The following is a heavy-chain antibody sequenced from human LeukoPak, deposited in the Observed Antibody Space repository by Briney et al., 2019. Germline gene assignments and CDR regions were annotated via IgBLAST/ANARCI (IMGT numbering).Heavy chain of an antibody. V-gene: IGHV5-51*01. CDR3: GMSGDRVPLQDDVFDV. Sequence: GKSLKISCKVSGYSFTSYCIGWVRQMPGKGLEWMGIIYPGDSGPTYSPSFQGQVTILVDKSINTAYLQWSSLQASDTAMYYCGMSGDRVPLQDDVFDVWGQGTMVTVST. CDR1: GYSFTSYC. D-gene: IGHD1-26*01. CDR2: IYPGDSGP. J-gene: IGHJ3*01.